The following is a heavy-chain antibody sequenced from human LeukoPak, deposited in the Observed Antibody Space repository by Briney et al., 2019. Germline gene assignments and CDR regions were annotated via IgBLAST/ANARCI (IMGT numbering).Heavy chain of an antibody. Sequence: ASVKVSCKASGGTFSRYAISWVRQAPGQGLEWMGGIIPIFGTANYAQKSQGRVTIIADESTSTAYMELSSLRSEDTAVYYCARSPSYCSGGSCYSDHFDYWGQGTLVTVSS. CDR3: ARSPSYCSGGSCYSDHFDY. D-gene: IGHD2-15*01. CDR2: IIPIFGTA. CDR1: GGTFSRYA. V-gene: IGHV1-69*01. J-gene: IGHJ4*02.